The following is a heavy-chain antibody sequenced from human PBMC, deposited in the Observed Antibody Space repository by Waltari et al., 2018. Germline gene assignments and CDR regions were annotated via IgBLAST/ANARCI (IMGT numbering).Heavy chain of an antibody. Sequence: EVQLLESGGGVVQPGGSLRLSCATSGFTLSQNVMSWVRQAPGKGLEWGSGISDGGMPSYAKSLKGRFTISRDISTNTLDLHSNSLRAEDTAIYYCAKGGDRTYFFDYWGQGTLVTVSS. CDR2: ISDGGMP. CDR3: AKGGDRTYFFDY. V-gene: IGHV3-23*01. J-gene: IGHJ4*02. CDR1: GFTLSQNV.